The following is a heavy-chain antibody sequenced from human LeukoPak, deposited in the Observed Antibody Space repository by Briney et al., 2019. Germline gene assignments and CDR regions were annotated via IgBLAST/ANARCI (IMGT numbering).Heavy chain of an antibody. CDR2: IHHSGST. Sequence: NASETLSLTCTVSGGSISGYYWSWIRQPPGKGLEWIGYIHHSGSTNYKPSLKSRVTISVDTSKNQFSLKLTSVTAADTAVYYCARYAVSGTPGFDVWGQGTMVTVSS. D-gene: IGHD1-14*01. CDR1: GGSISGYY. V-gene: IGHV4-59*01. J-gene: IGHJ3*01. CDR3: ARYAVSGTPGFDV.